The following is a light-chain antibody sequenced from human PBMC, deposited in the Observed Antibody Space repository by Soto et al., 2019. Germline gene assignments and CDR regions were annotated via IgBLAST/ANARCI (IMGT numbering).Light chain of an antibody. Sequence: QSALTQPASVSGSPGQSITISCTGTRSDIGAYNFVSWYQQHPGEAPKLILYDVNVRPSGVSNRFSGSKPGNTASLTISGLQAEDEADYYCTSWTTSTTMIFGGGTKVTVL. CDR1: RSDIGAYNF. V-gene: IGLV2-14*03. CDR2: DVN. CDR3: TSWTTSTTMI. J-gene: IGLJ2*01.